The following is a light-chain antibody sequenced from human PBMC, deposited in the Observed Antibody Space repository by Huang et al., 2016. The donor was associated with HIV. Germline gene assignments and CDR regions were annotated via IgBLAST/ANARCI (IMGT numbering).Light chain of an antibody. CDR2: EAS. CDR3: QQYKSFPWT. Sequence: DIQMTQSSSTLSASVGDTVTIACRASQSVSTWLAWYQQQAGRAPNLLIYEASTLESGVPSRFSGGGSGTDCTLTISSLQPDDFATYYCQQYKSFPWTFGQGTKVEV. V-gene: IGKV1-5*03. CDR1: QSVSTW. J-gene: IGKJ1*01.